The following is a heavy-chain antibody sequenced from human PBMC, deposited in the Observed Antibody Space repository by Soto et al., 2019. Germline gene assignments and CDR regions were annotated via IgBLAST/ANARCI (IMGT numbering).Heavy chain of an antibody. CDR3: ARSGYYSGSGSYYFGRDFDS. V-gene: IGHV3-49*04. J-gene: IGHJ4*02. CDR2: IEGQAYGGTT. Sequence: EVQLVESGGGLVQPGRSLRLSCTASGFTFGDSTMNWVRQAPGKGLEWVGFIEGQAYGGTTEYAASVIGRFSISRDDSKSVAYLQMNSLKTEDTAVYYCARSGYYSGSGSYYFGRDFDSCGQGTLVTVSS. CDR1: GFTFGDST. D-gene: IGHD3-10*01.